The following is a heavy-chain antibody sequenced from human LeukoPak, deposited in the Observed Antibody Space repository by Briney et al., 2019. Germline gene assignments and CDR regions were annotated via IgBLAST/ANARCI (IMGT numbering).Heavy chain of an antibody. J-gene: IGHJ4*02. CDR2: FDPEDGET. V-gene: IGHV1-24*01. CDR1: GYTLTELS. D-gene: IGHD1-26*01. Sequence: ASAKVSCKVSGYTLTELSMHWARQAPGKGLEWMGGFDPEDGETIYAQKFQGRVTMTEDTSTDTAYMELSSLRSEDTAVYYCATWGRSGSYYPFDYWGQGTLVTVSS. CDR3: ATWGRSGSYYPFDY.